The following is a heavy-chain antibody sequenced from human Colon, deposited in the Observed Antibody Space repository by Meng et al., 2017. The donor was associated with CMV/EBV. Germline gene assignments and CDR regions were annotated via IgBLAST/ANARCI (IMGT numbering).Heavy chain of an antibody. D-gene: IGHD3-22*01. CDR2: ISSSSSYI. Sequence: GGSLRLSCAASGFTFSSYSMNWVRQAPGKGLEWVSSISSSSSYIYYADSVKGRFTISRDNAKNSLYLQMNSLRAEDTAVYYCARDQQPPHYYDNGGYRAYYGLDVWGQGTAVTVSS. CDR1: GFTFSSYS. V-gene: IGHV3-21*01. J-gene: IGHJ6*02. CDR3: ARDQQPPHYYDNGGYRAYYGLDV.